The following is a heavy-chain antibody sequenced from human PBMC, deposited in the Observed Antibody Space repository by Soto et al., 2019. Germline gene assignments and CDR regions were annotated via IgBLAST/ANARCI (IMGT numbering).Heavy chain of an antibody. V-gene: IGHV4-59*01. Sequence: PSETLSLTCTVSGGSISSYYWSWIRQPPGKGLEWIGYIYYSGSTNYNPSLKSRVTISVDTSKNQFSLKLSSVTAADTAVYYCARDSLRYNWNYGGFDYWGQGTLVT. CDR2: IYYSGST. CDR1: GGSISSYY. D-gene: IGHD1-7*01. CDR3: ARDSLRYNWNYGGFDY. J-gene: IGHJ4*02.